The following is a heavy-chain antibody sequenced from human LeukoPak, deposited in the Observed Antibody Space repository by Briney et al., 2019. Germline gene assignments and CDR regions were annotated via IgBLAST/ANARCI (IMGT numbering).Heavy chain of an antibody. V-gene: IGHV5-51*01. D-gene: IGHD4-23*01. CDR2: IYPGDSDT. J-gene: IGHJ3*02. CDR3: ARRGGNDAFDI. Sequence: GKSLKISCKGSGYSFSNYWIGWVRQMPGKGLEWMAIIYPGDSDTRYSPSFQGQVTISADKSISTAYLQWSSLKASDTAIYYCARRGGNDAFDIWGQGTMVTVSA. CDR1: GYSFSNYW.